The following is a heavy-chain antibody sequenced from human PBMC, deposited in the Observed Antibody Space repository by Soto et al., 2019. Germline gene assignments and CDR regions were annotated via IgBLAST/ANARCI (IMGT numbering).Heavy chain of an antibody. Sequence: VLLQESGPGLLRPSETLSLTCTVSDDSFRGAEYYWSWIRQPLGKGPEWIGYTYYNGDTKYNPALRSRFTRSENTSKNQFSLRLSSVSAADTAVYFGARVPAYIDGWRTLDLWGRGILVTVSS. CDR1: DDSFRGAEYY. J-gene: IGHJ5*02. D-gene: IGHD6-19*01. V-gene: IGHV4-61*08. CDR3: ARVPAYIDGWRTLDL. CDR2: TYYNGDT.